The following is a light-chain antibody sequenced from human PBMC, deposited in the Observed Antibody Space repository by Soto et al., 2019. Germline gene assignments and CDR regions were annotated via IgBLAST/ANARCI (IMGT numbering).Light chain of an antibody. CDR1: GSDVGGYNY. Sequence: QSAVTQPASVSGSPGQSITISCTGTGSDVGGYNYVSWYQQHPGKAPKLMIYDVSNRPSGVSNRFSGSKSGNTASLTISGLQAEDEADYYCSSYISTYVFGTGTKVTVL. CDR2: DVS. CDR3: SSYISTYV. J-gene: IGLJ1*01. V-gene: IGLV2-14*01.